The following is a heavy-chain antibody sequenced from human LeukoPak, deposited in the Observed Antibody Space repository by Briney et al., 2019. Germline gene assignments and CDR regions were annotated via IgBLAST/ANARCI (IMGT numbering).Heavy chain of an antibody. CDR2: IYTNGGA. J-gene: IGHJ4*02. Sequence: SETLSLTCTVSGGSVTSGNYYWNWIRQPAGKGLEWIGRIYTNGGASYNPSLKSRVTISIDASKNQFSLKLSSVTAADTAVYYRAREPPGYWGQGILVTVSS. V-gene: IGHV4-61*02. CDR3: AREPPGY. CDR1: GGSVTSGNYY.